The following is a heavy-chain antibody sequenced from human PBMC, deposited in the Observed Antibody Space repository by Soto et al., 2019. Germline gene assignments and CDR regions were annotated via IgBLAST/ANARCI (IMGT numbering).Heavy chain of an antibody. CDR3: ARERAAIAVAGTKPITYCMDV. J-gene: IGHJ6*02. V-gene: IGHV3-21*01. CDR1: GFTFSSYS. D-gene: IGHD6-19*01. CDR2: ISSSSSYI. Sequence: GGSLRLSCAASGFTFSSYSMNWVRQAPGKGLEWVSSISSSSSYIYYADSVKGRFTISRDNAKNSLYLQMNSLRAEDTAVYYCARERAAIAVAGTKPITYCMDVWGQGTTVTVSS.